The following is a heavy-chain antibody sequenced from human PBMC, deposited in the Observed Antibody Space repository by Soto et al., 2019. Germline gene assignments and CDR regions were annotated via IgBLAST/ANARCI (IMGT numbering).Heavy chain of an antibody. J-gene: IGHJ5*02. CDR1: GGTFSSYA. V-gene: IGHV1-69*06. CDR3: ASSTYWNYSWNWFDP. D-gene: IGHD1-7*01. CDR2: IIPIFGTA. Sequence: QVQLVQSGAEVKKPGSSVKVSCKASGGTFSSYAISWVRQAPGQGLEWMGGIIPIFGTANYAQKFQGRVTVSADNSTSTAYMEVSSLRFEDTAVYYCASSTYWNYSWNWFDPCGQGTLVTVSS.